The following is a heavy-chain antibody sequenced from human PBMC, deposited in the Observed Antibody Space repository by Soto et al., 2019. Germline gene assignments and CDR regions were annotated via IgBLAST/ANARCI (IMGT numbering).Heavy chain of an antibody. D-gene: IGHD3-16*01. CDR3: ARAMGDWGTYYYYYGFDV. Sequence: GASVKVSCKASGYTFTSYGISWVRQAPGQGLEWMGWISAYNGNTNYAQKLQGRVTMTTDTSTSTAYMELRSLRSDDTAVYYCARAMGDWGTYYYYYGFDVWGQGTTVTVSS. CDR2: ISAYNGNT. CDR1: GYTFTSYG. J-gene: IGHJ6*02. V-gene: IGHV1-18*04.